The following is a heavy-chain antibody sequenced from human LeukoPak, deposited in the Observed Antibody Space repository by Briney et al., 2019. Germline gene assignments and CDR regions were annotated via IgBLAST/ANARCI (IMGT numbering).Heavy chain of an antibody. V-gene: IGHV3-21*04. Sequence: PGGSLRLSCAASGFTFSSYSMNWVRQAPGKGLEWVSSISSSSSYISYADSVKGRFTISRDNAKNSLYLQMNSLRAEDTAVYYCTRDPRRLDYWGQGTLVTVSS. J-gene: IGHJ4*02. CDR3: TRDPRRLDY. CDR1: GFTFSSYS. CDR2: ISSSSSYI.